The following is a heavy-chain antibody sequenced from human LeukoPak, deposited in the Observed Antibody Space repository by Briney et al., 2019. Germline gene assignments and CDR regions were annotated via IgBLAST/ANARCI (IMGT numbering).Heavy chain of an antibody. Sequence: GGSLRLSCAASGFTVSSNYMSWVRQAPGKGLEWVSVIYSGGSTYYADSVKGRFTISRDNSKNTLYLQMNSLRAEDTAVYYCARENSSSWVADAFDIWGQGTMVTVSS. CDR2: IYSGGST. CDR3: ARENSSSWVADAFDI. D-gene: IGHD6-13*01. J-gene: IGHJ3*02. CDR1: GFTVSSNY. V-gene: IGHV3-53*01.